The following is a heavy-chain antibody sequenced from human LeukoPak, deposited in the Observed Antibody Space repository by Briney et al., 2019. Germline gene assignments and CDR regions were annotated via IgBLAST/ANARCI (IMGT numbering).Heavy chain of an antibody. D-gene: IGHD2-2*01. CDR3: GRSIEDIVVVPAAYYYYYYMDV. CDR2: INWNGGRT. Sequence: GRSLRLSCAASAFTSDDYGMSWVRRPPGKGREWVSGINWNGGRTGYADSVKGRFTISTDHANNSPLLQTNSLRADDTALYYCGRSIEDIVVVPAAYYYYYYMDVWGKGTTVTVSS. J-gene: IGHJ6*03. CDR1: AFTSDDYG. V-gene: IGHV3-20*04.